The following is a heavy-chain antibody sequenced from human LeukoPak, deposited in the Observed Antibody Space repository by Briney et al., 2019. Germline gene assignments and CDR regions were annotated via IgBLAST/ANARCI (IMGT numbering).Heavy chain of an antibody. CDR3: ARLYYDFWSVYYSDNGNIYMDV. J-gene: IGHJ6*03. Sequence: GGSLRLSCAASGFTFSSYWMHWVRQAPGKGLVWVSRINDDGRNTSYADSVKGRFTISRDNAKNTLCLQMNSLRAEDTAVYYCARLYYDFWSVYYSDNGNIYMDVWGKGTTVTVSS. CDR2: INDDGRNT. CDR1: GFTFSSYW. V-gene: IGHV3-74*01. D-gene: IGHD3-3*01.